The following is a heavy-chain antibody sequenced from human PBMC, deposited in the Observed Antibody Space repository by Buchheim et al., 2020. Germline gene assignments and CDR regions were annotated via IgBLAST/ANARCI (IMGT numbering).Heavy chain of an antibody. V-gene: IGHV3-30-3*01. D-gene: IGHD6-19*01. CDR2: ISPDGNRK. CDR1: GFTFSSDA. CDR3: ARRPKGVAGFDD. J-gene: IGHJ4*02. Sequence: QVQLVESGGGVVQPGESLRLSCAASGFTFSSDAMHWVRQAPGKGLEWVASISPDGNRKYYAGSVKGRFTISRDNSKNMLFVQANSLRLEDTALYYCARRPKGVAGFDDRGQGTL.